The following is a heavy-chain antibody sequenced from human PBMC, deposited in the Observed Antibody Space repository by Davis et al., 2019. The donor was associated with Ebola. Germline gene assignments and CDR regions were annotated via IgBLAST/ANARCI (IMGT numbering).Heavy chain of an antibody. CDR3: ARGGDGYNPDAFDI. CDR2: IYYSGST. D-gene: IGHD5-24*01. Sequence: MPSETLSLTCTVSGGSISSGGYYWSWIRRHPGKGLEWIGYIYYSGSTYYNPSLKSRVTISVDTSKNQFSLKLSSVTAADTAVYYCARGGDGYNPDAFDIWGQGTMVTVSS. J-gene: IGHJ3*02. V-gene: IGHV4-61*08. CDR1: GGSISSGGYY.